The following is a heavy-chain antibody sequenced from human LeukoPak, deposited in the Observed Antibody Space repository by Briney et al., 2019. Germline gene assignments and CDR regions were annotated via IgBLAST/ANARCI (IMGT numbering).Heavy chain of an antibody. D-gene: IGHD3-10*01. CDR1: GFTVSSNY. J-gene: IGHJ3*02. Sequence: GGSLRLSCAASGFTVSSNYMTWVRQARGKGLEWVSIMYSGGNTYYADSVKGRFTISRDNSKNMVYLQMNSLRTEDTALYYCARLLWFGEEAFDIWGQGTMVTVSS. CDR2: MYSGGNT. CDR3: ARLLWFGEEAFDI. V-gene: IGHV3-53*01.